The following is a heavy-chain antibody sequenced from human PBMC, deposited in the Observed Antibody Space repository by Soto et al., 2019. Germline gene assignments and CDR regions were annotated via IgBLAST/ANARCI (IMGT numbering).Heavy chain of an antibody. J-gene: IGHJ4*02. CDR3: AKVDYYYGSGIDSNFDF. V-gene: IGHV3-23*01. CDR1: GFTFSSYA. CDR2: ISGSGGST. Sequence: GGSLRLSCAASGFTFSSYAMSWVRQAPGKGLEWVSAISGSGGSTYYADSVKGRFTISRDNSKNTLYLQMNSLRAEDTAVYYCAKVDYYYGSGIDSNFDFWGQGALVAV. D-gene: IGHD3-10*01.